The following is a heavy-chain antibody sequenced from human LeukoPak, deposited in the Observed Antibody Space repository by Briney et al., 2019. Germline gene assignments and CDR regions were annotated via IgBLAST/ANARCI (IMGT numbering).Heavy chain of an antibody. J-gene: IGHJ4*02. Sequence: GGSLRLSCAASGFTFSSYAMSWVRQAPGKGLEWVSAISGSGSSTYYADSVKGRFTISRDNSKNTLYLQMNSLRAEDTAVYYCAKCDSSSWYPYYFDYWGQGTLVTVSS. CDR2: ISGSGSST. CDR3: AKCDSSSWYPYYFDY. CDR1: GFTFSSYA. V-gene: IGHV3-23*01. D-gene: IGHD6-13*01.